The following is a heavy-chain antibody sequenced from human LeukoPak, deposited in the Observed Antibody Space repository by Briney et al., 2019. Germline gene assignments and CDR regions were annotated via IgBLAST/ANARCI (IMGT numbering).Heavy chain of an antibody. Sequence: GGSLRLSCAASGFTFSDYTMNWVRQAPGKGLEWVSSISSGGTYKYYADSVKGRFTISRDNAKNSLYLQMNSLRAEDTAVYYCARVGGAAMVNFDYWGQGTLVTVSS. CDR2: ISSGGTYK. CDR1: GFTFSDYT. J-gene: IGHJ4*02. V-gene: IGHV3-21*01. CDR3: ARVGGAAMVNFDY. D-gene: IGHD5-18*01.